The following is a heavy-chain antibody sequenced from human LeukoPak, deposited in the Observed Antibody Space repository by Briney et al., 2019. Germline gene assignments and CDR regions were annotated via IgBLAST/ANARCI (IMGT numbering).Heavy chain of an antibody. CDR3: TTDKFSSGWYGGFDS. D-gene: IGHD6-19*01. CDR2: IKSNSAGGAT. V-gene: IGHV3-15*01. J-gene: IGHJ4*02. CDR1: GFTVSNAW. Sequence: GSLRLSCAASGFTVSNAWMSWVRQAPGRGLEWVGRIKSNSAGGATDFAAPVKGRFTMLRDDSKNTLFLQMNSLKSEDTAVYYCTTDKFSSGWYGGFDSWGQGTLVTVSS.